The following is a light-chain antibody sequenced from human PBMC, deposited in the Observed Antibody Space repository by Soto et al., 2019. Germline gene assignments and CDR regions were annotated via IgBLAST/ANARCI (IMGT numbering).Light chain of an antibody. CDR2: DVS. J-gene: IGLJ1*01. Sequence: QSVLTQPASVSGSPGQSITISCTGTSSDVGAYNDVSWYQQHPGKAPKLIIHDVSNRPSGVSNRLSGSKSGNTASLTISGLQAEDEADYYCCSYTTSTTYVFGTGTEVTVL. V-gene: IGLV2-14*03. CDR1: SSDVGAYND. CDR3: CSYTTSTTYV.